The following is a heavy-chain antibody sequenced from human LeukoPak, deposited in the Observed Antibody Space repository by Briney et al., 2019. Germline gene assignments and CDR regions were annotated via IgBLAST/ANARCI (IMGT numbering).Heavy chain of an antibody. CDR1: GGSISNGNYY. Sequence: SETLSLTCTVSGGSISNGNYYWSWIRQPAGKGLERIGYIYYSGSTNYNPSLKSRVTISVDTSKNQFSLKLSSVTAADTAVYYCARHAPDGYNYPSVWYFDLWGRGTLVTVSS. V-gene: IGHV4-61*10. J-gene: IGHJ2*01. D-gene: IGHD5-24*01. CDR3: ARHAPDGYNYPSVWYFDL. CDR2: IYYSGST.